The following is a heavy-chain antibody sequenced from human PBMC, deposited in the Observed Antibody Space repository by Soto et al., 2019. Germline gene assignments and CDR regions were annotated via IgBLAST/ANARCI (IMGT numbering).Heavy chain of an antibody. CDR1: GFTFSSYA. J-gene: IGHJ4*02. CDR2: ISSNGGST. CDR3: VKSGHTRPPKYYFDY. D-gene: IGHD2-2*02. Sequence: PVGSLRLSCSASGFTFSSYAMHWVRQAPGKGLEYVSAISSNGGSTYYADSVKGRFTISRDNSKNTLYLQMSSLRAEDTAVYYCVKSGHTRPPKYYFDYWGQGTLVTVSS. V-gene: IGHV3-64D*06.